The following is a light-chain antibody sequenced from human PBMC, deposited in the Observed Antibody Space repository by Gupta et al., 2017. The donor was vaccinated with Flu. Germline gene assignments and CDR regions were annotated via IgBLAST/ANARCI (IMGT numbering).Light chain of an antibody. V-gene: IGKV3-20*01. J-gene: IGKJ1*01. CDR1: QSVSSSY. Sequence: EIMLTQSPGTLSLSPGERATLSCRASQSVSSSYLAWYQQKPGQAPRLLIYGASSRATGIPDRFSGSGSGTDFTLTISRLEPEDFAVYYCQQDGSSQKTFGQGTKVEIK. CDR2: GAS. CDR3: QQDGSSQKT.